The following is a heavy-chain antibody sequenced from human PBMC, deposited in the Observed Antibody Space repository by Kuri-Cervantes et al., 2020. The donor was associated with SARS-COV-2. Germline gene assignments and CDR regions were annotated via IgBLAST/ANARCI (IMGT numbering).Heavy chain of an antibody. CDR1: GFNFSRTD. CDR2: ISHDGKNK. CDR3: AKDRVGAQDF. D-gene: IGHD4/OR15-4a*01. V-gene: IGHV3-30*18. J-gene: IGHJ4*02. Sequence: GGSLRLSCAASGFNFSRTDVHWVRQAPGKGLEWVAVISHDGKNKKCIAPGKGRFTISRDNSQNTLYLHMKSLRSEDTAMYYCAKDRVGAQDFWGQGTLVTVSS.